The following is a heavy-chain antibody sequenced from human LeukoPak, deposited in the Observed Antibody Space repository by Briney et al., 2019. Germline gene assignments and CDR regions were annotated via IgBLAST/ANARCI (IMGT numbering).Heavy chain of an antibody. Sequence: SDTLSLTCTVSGGSISSGGYYWSWIRQPPGKGLEWIGEINHSGSTNYNPSLKSRVTISVDTSKNQFSLKLSSVTAADTAVYYCARGWGLRLGELSPRPSDYWGQGTLVTVSS. V-gene: IGHV4-39*07. CDR3: ARGWGLRLGELSPRPSDY. D-gene: IGHD3-16*02. CDR1: GGSISSGGYY. J-gene: IGHJ4*02. CDR2: INHSGST.